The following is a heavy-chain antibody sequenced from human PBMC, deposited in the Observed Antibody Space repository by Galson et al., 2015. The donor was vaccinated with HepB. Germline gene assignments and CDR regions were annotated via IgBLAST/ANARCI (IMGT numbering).Heavy chain of an antibody. D-gene: IGHD2-15*01. V-gene: IGHV3-48*04. CDR2: ISSSSTTI. CDR3: ARGVGCSGGSCYSDF. Sequence: SLRLSCAASTFIFSTYSMNWVRQAPGKGLEWVSYISSSSTTIYYADSVKGRFTISRDNAKNSLYLQMNSLRAEDTAVYYCARGVGCSGGSCYSDFWGQGTLVTVSS. CDR1: TFIFSTYS. J-gene: IGHJ4*02.